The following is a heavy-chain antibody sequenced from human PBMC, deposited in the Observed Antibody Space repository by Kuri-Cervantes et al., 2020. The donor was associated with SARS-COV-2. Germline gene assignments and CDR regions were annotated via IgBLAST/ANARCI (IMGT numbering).Heavy chain of an antibody. J-gene: IGHJ4*02. V-gene: IGHV1-2*02. CDR2: INPNSGGT. CDR1: GVSFSNYG. Sequence: ASVKVSCKASGVSFSNYGVTWVRQAPGQGLEWMGWINPNSGGTNYAQKFQGRVTMTRDTSISTAYMELSRLRSDDTTVYYCASGRIIAARSDLDYWGQGTLVTVSS. D-gene: IGHD6-6*01. CDR3: ASGRIIAARSDLDY.